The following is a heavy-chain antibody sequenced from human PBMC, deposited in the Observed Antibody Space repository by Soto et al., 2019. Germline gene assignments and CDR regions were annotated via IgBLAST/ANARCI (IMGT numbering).Heavy chain of an antibody. J-gene: IGHJ2*01. D-gene: IGHD7-27*01. V-gene: IGHV3-13*04. CDR1: GFTFSSYD. CDR2: IGTAGDT. Sequence: EVQLVESGEGLVQPGGSLRLFCAASGFTFSSYDMHWVRQATGKGLEWVSAIGTAGDTYYPGSVKGRFTISREDAKNSLYLQMNSLRAGDTAVYYCARGELGIVRSYWYFDLWGRGTLVTVSS. CDR3: ARGELGIVRSYWYFDL.